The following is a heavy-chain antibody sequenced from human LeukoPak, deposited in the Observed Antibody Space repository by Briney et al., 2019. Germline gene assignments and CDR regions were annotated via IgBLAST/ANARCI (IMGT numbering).Heavy chain of an antibody. CDR3: AKSHDYGDYEIGGIVDY. D-gene: IGHD4-17*01. Sequence: GGSLRLSRAASGFTFSSYGMHWVRQAPGKGLEWVAFIRYDGSNKYYADSVKGRFTISRDNSKNTLYLQMNSLRAEDTAVYYCAKSHDYGDYEIGGIVDYWGQGTLVTVSS. J-gene: IGHJ4*02. CDR2: IRYDGSNK. CDR1: GFTFSSYG. V-gene: IGHV3-30*02.